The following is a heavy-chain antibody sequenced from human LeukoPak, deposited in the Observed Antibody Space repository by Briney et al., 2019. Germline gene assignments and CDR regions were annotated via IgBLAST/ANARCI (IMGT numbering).Heavy chain of an antibody. CDR3: ARSRCYYDSSGSFTLD. CDR1: GGSISSSSYY. J-gene: IGHJ3*01. Sequence: PSETLSLTCTVSGGSISSSSYYWGWIRQPPGKGLEWIGSIYYSGSTYYNPSLKSRVTISVDTSKNQFSLKLSSVTAADTAVYYCARSRCYYDSSGSFTLDWGQGTMVTVSS. CDR2: IYYSGST. V-gene: IGHV4-39*01. D-gene: IGHD3-22*01.